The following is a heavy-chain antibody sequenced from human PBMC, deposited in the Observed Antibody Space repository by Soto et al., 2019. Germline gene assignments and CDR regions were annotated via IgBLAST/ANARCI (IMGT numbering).Heavy chain of an antibody. Sequence: HGESLKISCKGSGYSFTSYWIGWVRQMPGKGLEWMGIIYPGDSDTRYSPSFQGQVTISADKSISTAYLPWSSLRASDTAMYYCARVSWGYCSSTSCSPYYYYGMDVWGQGTTVTVSS. CDR3: ARVSWGYCSSTSCSPYYYYGMDV. V-gene: IGHV5-51*01. D-gene: IGHD2-2*01. J-gene: IGHJ6*02. CDR1: GYSFTSYW. CDR2: IYPGDSDT.